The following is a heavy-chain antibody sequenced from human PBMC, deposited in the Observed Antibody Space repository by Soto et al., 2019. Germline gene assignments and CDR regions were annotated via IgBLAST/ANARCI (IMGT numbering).Heavy chain of an antibody. CDR2: MNSDGSTT. Sequence: GSLRLSCAASGFTFGNYWMHWVRQAPGKGLEWVSRMNSDGSTTNYADSVKGRFTVSRDNARNTLHLQTNSLRAEDTAVYYCATAEVDYWGPGTLVTVS. V-gene: IGHV3-74*01. CDR1: GFTFGNYW. CDR3: ATAEVDY. J-gene: IGHJ4*02.